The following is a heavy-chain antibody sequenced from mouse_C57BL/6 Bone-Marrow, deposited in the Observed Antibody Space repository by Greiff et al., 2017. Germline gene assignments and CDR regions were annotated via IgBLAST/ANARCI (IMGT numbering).Heavy chain of an antibody. V-gene: IGHV1-64*01. Sequence: QVQLQQPRAELVKPGASVKLSCKASGYTFTSYWMHWVKQRPGQGLEWIGMIHPNSGSTNYNEKFKSKATLTVDKSSSTAYMQLSSLTSEDSAVYYCCRIEYDYYAMDYWGQGTSVTVSS. J-gene: IGHJ4*01. CDR3: CRIEYDYYAMDY. CDR1: GYTFTSYW. CDR2: IHPNSGST. D-gene: IGHD2-10*02.